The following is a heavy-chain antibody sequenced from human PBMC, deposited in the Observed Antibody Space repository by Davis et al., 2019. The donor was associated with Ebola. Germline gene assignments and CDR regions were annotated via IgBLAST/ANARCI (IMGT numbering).Heavy chain of an antibody. V-gene: IGHV3-73*01. CDR1: GFTFSGSA. Sequence: GGSLRLSCAASGFTFSGSAMHWVRQASGKGLEWVGRIRSKANSYATAYPSSVKGRFTISRDDSKNTAYLQMNSLKTEDTAVYYCTTTTTHFDYWGQGTLVTVSS. CDR3: TTTTTHFDY. CDR2: IRSKANSYAT. J-gene: IGHJ4*02. D-gene: IGHD1-26*01.